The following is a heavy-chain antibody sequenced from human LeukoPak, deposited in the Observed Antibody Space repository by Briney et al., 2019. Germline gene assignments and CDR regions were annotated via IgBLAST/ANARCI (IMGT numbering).Heavy chain of an antibody. D-gene: IGHD3-16*02. CDR3: ARKALGGARIWGSYRYWDY. CDR1: GGSISSSSYY. V-gene: IGHV4-39*01. Sequence: SETPSLTCTVSGGSISSSSYYWGWIRQPPGKGLEWIGSIYYSGSTYYNPSLKSRVTISVDTSKNQFSLKLSSVTAADTAVYYCARKALGGARIWGSYRYWDYWGQGTLVTVSS. CDR2: IYYSGST. J-gene: IGHJ4*02.